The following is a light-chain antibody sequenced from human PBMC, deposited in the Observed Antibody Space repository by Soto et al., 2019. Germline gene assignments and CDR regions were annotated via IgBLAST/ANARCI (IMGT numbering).Light chain of an antibody. V-gene: IGLV3-21*02. J-gene: IGLJ1*01. CDR1: NIGNKR. Sequence: SYELTQAPSVSVAPGQTARITCGGTNIGNKRVHWYQQKPGQAPVLVVYDDGDRPSGIPERFSGSNSGTTATLTVSRVEAGDEADYYCRVWDSSSDHYVFGNGTKVTVL. CDR3: RVWDSSSDHYV. CDR2: DDG.